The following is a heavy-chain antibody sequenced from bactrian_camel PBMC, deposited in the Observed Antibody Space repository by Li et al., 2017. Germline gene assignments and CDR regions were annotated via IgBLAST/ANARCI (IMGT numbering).Heavy chain of an antibody. CDR3: AKDWSDGDRWLKGTLGRAKALGEYHY. CDR1: GDTYSTSC. CDR2: IDSDRST. Sequence: QVQLVESGGGSVQSGGSLRLSCAASGDTYSTSCMGWFRQVPGEDREGVASIDSDRSTGYADSVKGRFTISRDNAKNTLYLQLDSLKTEDTAMYYCAKDWSDGDRWLKGTLGRAKALGEYHYWGQGTQVTVS. D-gene: IGHD1*01. J-gene: IGHJ4*01. V-gene: IGHV3S1*01.